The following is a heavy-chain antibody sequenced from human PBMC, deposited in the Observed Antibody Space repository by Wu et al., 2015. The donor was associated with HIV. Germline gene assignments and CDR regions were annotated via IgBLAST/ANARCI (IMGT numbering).Heavy chain of an antibody. V-gene: IGHV1-69*05. J-gene: IGHJ4*02. CDR1: GGTFSSYA. D-gene: IGHD3-22*01. CDR3: ARDLTDYYDSSGRGSFDY. CDR2: IIPIFGTA. Sequence: QVQLVQSGAEVKKPGSSVKVSCKASGGTFSSYAISWVRQAPGQGLEWMGGIIPIFGTANYAQKFQGRVTITTDESTSTAYMELSSLRSEDTAVYYCARDLTDYYDSSGRGSFDYWGQGTLVTVSS.